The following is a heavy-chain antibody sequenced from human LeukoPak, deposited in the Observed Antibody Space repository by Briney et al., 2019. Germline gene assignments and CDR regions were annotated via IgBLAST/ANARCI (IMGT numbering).Heavy chain of an antibody. CDR1: GGSFSGYY. V-gene: IGHV4-34*01. D-gene: IGHD3-22*01. J-gene: IGHJ3*02. Sequence: SETLSLTCAVYGGSFSGYYWSWIRQPPGKGLEWIGEINHSGSTNYNPSLKSRLTMSVDTSKNQFSLKLSSVTAADTAVYYCARADTYYYDSSGYPDAFDIWGQGTMVTVSS. CDR2: INHSGST. CDR3: ARADTYYYDSSGYPDAFDI.